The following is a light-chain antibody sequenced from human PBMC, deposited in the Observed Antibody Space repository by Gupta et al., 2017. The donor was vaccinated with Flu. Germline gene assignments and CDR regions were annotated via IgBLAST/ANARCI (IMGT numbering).Light chain of an antibody. Sequence: QSVLTQPPSVSGAPGQRGTISCTGSSSNIGAGFDVHWFQHLPGTSPKLLINGDNNRPSGVPDRFSASKSGTSASLAITGLQADDEAYYYCQSYDSTLDALYVFGTGTKVTVL. J-gene: IGLJ1*01. CDR2: GDN. CDR1: SSNIGAGFD. V-gene: IGLV1-40*01. CDR3: QSYDSTLDALYV.